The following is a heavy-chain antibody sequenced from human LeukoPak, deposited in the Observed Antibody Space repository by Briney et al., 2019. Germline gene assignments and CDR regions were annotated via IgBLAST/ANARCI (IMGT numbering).Heavy chain of an antibody. CDR1: GGSFSGYY. CDR2: INHSGST. D-gene: IGHD2/OR15-2a*01. V-gene: IGHV4-34*01. Sequence: PSETLSLTCAVYGGSFSGYYWSWIRQPPEKGLEWIGEINHSGSTNYNPSLKSRVTISVDTSKSQFSLKLSSMTAADTAVYYCARGNFPFDYWGQGTLVTVPS. J-gene: IGHJ4*02. CDR3: ARGNFPFDY.